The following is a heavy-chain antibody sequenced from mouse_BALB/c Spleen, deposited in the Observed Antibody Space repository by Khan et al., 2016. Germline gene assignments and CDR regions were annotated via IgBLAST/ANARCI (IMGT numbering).Heavy chain of an antibody. J-gene: IGHJ4*01. CDR3: AWVRQAVDY. CDR1: GFTFSTYA. D-gene: IGHD2-14*01. CDR2: INSNGGST. V-gene: IGHV5-6-3*01. Sequence: EVELVESGGGLVQPGGSLKLSCAASGFTFSTYAMSWVRQNPDKRMELVETINSNGGSTYYTDNVKGRFTISRDNAKYTLYLQMSVLTSEHTAMYYCAWVRQAVDYLGQATSVTFSS.